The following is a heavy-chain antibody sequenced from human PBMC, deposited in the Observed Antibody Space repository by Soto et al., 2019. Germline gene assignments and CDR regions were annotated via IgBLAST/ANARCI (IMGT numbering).Heavy chain of an antibody. CDR1: AFTFSNYA. J-gene: IGHJ2*01. V-gene: IGHV3-23*01. CDR2: ISGSGGHT. D-gene: IGHD2-15*01. CDR3: AKGCDCGGGGYYTGTFYYFDV. Sequence: VQLLESGGGLVQPGGSLRLSCAVSAFTFSNYAMNWFRQAPGKGLQWVSTISGSGGHTYFADSVKGRFTISRDNSKNTVSLEMNNLRAEDTALYFCAKGCDCGGGGYYTGTFYYFDVWGRGTPVTVSS.